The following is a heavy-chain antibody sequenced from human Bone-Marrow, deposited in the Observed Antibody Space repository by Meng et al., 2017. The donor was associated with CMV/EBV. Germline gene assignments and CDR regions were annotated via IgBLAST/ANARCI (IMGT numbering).Heavy chain of an antibody. V-gene: IGHV3-30*02. Sequence: GESLKISCAASGFTFSSYGMHWVRQAPGKGLEWVAFIRYDGSNKYYADSVKGRFTISRDNSKNTLYLQMNSLRAEDTAVYYCAKNHFGYYYYYGMDVWGQGTTVTVSS. CDR2: IRYDGSNK. CDR3: AKNHFGYYYYYGMDV. D-gene: IGHD1-14*01. CDR1: GFTFSSYG. J-gene: IGHJ6*02.